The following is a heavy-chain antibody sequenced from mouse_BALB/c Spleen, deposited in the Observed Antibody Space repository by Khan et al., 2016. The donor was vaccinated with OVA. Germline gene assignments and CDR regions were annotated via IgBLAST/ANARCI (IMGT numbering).Heavy chain of an antibody. J-gene: IGHJ3*01. V-gene: IGHV1-77*01. Sequence: VELVESGPELVKPGASLKVSCKASGYTFTDYIIGWVKQSTRQGLEWIGDIFPGSDTPYYNEKFKDRATLTADKSANTAYMQLSSLTSDDSAIYFCARGGYPAFAYWGQGTLVTVSA. D-gene: IGHD2-14*01. CDR1: GYTFTDYI. CDR2: IFPGSDTP. CDR3: ARGGYPAFAY.